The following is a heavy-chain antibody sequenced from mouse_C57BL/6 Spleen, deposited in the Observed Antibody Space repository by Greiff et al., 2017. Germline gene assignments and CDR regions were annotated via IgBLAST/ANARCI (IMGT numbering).Heavy chain of an antibody. J-gene: IGHJ4*01. CDR2: ISNGGGST. D-gene: IGHD2-5*01. CDR3: ARQSNYYAMDY. CDR1: GFTFSDYY. Sequence: DVMLVESGGGLVQPGGSLKLSCAASGFTFSDYYMYWVRQTPEKRLEWVAYISNGGGSTYYPDTVKGRFTISRDNANNTLYLQMSRLKSEDTAMYYCARQSNYYAMDYWGQGTSVTVAS. V-gene: IGHV5-12*01.